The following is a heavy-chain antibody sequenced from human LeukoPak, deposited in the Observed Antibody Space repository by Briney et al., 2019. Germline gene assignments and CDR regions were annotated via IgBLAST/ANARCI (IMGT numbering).Heavy chain of an antibody. CDR3: ARDSQPSGCCSST. V-gene: IGHV4-4*07. Sequence: SETLSLTCTVSGGSISSYYWSWIRQPAGKGLEWIGRIYTSGSTNYNPSLKSRVTISVDKSKNQFSLKLSSVTAADTAVYYCARDSQPSGCCSSTCGKRETVTVSS. J-gene: IGHJ6*04. CDR1: GGSISSYY. CDR2: IYTSGST. D-gene: IGHD2-2*01.